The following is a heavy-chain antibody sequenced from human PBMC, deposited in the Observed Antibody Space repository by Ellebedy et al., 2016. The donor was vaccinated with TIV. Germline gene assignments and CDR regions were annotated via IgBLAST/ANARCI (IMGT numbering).Heavy chain of an antibody. Sequence: GESLKISCAASGFTFSSYDMHWVRQATGKGLEWVSAIGTAGDTYYPGSVKGRFTISRENAKNSLYLQMNSLRTEDTALFYCAKDYCSSTSCYLDYWGQGTLVTVSS. CDR1: GFTFSSYD. CDR2: IGTAGDT. CDR3: AKDYCSSTSCYLDY. D-gene: IGHD2-2*01. J-gene: IGHJ4*02. V-gene: IGHV3-13*04.